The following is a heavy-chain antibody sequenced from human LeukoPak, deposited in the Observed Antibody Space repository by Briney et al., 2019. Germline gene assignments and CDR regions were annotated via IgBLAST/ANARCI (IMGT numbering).Heavy chain of an antibody. V-gene: IGHV1-18*01. J-gene: IGHJ6*03. D-gene: IGHD3-10*01. CDR1: GYTFTSYG. CDR2: ISAYNGNT. Sequence: ASVKVSCKASGYTFTSYGISWVRQAPGQGLEWMGWISAYNGNTNYAQKLQGRVTMTTDTSTSTAYMELRSLRSDDTAVYYCARRAVGDYYGSGSYYNYYYYYMDVWGKGTTVTISS. CDR3: ARRAVGDYYGSGSYYNYYYYYMDV.